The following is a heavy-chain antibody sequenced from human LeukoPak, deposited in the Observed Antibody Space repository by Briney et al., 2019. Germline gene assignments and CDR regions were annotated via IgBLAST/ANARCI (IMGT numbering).Heavy chain of an antibody. CDR1: GFTFSSYA. Sequence: GGSLRLSCAASGFTFSSYAMSWVRQAPGKGLDWVSVISGSGGTTYYADSVKGRFTISRDNAKNTLYLQMNSLRAEDTAVYYCARDENYAFDIWGQGTMVTVSS. V-gene: IGHV3-23*01. CDR3: ARDENYAFDI. CDR2: ISGSGGTT. D-gene: IGHD1-7*01. J-gene: IGHJ3*02.